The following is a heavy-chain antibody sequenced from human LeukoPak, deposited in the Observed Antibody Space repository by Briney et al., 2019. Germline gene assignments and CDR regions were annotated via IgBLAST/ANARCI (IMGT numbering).Heavy chain of an antibody. J-gene: IGHJ3*02. Sequence: PGGSLRLSCAASGFTFGTYAMSWVRQAPGKGLEWVSVIYSGGSTYYADSVKGRFTISRDNSKNTLYLQMNSLRAEDTAVYYCARARTAPNSGDDAFDIWGQGTMVTVSS. V-gene: IGHV3-53*01. CDR2: IYSGGST. CDR3: ARARTAPNSGDDAFDI. CDR1: GFTFGTYA. D-gene: IGHD6-19*01.